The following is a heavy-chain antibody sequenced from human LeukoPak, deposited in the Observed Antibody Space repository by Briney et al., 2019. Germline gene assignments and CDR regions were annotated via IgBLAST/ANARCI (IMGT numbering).Heavy chain of an antibody. J-gene: IGHJ4*02. D-gene: IGHD1-26*01. Sequence: ASVKVSCKASGYTFTNYDINWVRQATGQGLEWMGWMNPKRGNTGSAQKFQGRVSMTRNTSISTAYMELSSLRSEDAAVYYCAKGGVGVTPEFDYWGQGTLVTVSS. CDR1: GYTFTNYD. CDR3: AKGGVGVTPEFDY. V-gene: IGHV1-8*01. CDR2: MNPKRGNT.